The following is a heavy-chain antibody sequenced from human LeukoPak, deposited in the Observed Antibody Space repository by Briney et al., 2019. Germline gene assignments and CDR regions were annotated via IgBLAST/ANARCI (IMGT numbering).Heavy chain of an antibody. CDR3: AREGHDYGDYFWFDP. CDR1: GFTFSSYS. V-gene: IGHV3-48*02. Sequence: PGVSLRLSCAASGFTFSSYSMNWVRQAPGKGLEWVSYMSSSSSTIYYADSVKGRFTISRDNAKNSLYLQMNSLRDEDTAVYYCAREGHDYGDYFWFDPWGQGTLVTVSS. CDR2: MSSSSSTI. J-gene: IGHJ5*02. D-gene: IGHD4-17*01.